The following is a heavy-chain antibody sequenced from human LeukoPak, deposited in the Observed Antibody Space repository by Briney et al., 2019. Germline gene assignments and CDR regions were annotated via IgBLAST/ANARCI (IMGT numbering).Heavy chain of an antibody. D-gene: IGHD3-22*01. CDR2: ISGSGGST. CDR1: GFTVSSYP. Sequence: GGALRHSCAASGFTVSSYPMSGVRQAPGKGLEWVSAISGSGGSTYYADSVKGRFTISRDNSKNTLYLQMNSLRAEDTAVYYCAKDRSRDYYDRSANVLPLGFDYWGQGTLVTVSS. V-gene: IGHV3-23*01. J-gene: IGHJ4*02. CDR3: AKDRSRDYYDRSANVLPLGFDY.